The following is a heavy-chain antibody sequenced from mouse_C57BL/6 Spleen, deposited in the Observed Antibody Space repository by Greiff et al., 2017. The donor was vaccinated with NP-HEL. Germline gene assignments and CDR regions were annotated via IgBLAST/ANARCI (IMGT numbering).Heavy chain of an antibody. CDR1: GFTFTDYY. Sequence: EVKLVDSGGGLVQPGGSLSLSCAASGFTFTDYYMSWVRQPPGKALEWLGFIRNKANGYTTEYSASVKGRFTISRDNSHSILYLQMNALRAEDSATYYCARYNGGDYYFDYWGQGTTLTVSS. CDR2: IRNKANGYTT. J-gene: IGHJ2*01. CDR3: ARYNGGDYYFDY. V-gene: IGHV7-3*01.